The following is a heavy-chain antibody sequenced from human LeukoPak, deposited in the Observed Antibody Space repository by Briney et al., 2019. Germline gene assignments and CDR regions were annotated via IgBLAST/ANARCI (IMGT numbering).Heavy chain of an antibody. J-gene: IGHJ4*02. CDR2: ISWNSGSI. Sequence: GRSLRLSCAASGFTFDGYAMHWVRQAPGKGLEWVSGISWNSGSIGYADSVKGRFTISRDNAKNSLYLQMNSPRAEDTALYYCAKAAGPGEFTVIDYWGQGTLVTVSS. D-gene: IGHD4-17*01. CDR3: AKAAGPGEFTVIDY. CDR1: GFTFDGYA. V-gene: IGHV3-9*01.